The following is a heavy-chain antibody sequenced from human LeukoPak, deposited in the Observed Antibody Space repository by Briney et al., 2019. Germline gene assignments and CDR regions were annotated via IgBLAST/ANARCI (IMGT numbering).Heavy chain of an antibody. D-gene: IGHD6-13*01. CDR2: ISSSSSYI. J-gene: IGHJ4*02. CDR3: ARDLRVSGYSSSWFSPDY. CDR1: GFTFSSYS. V-gene: IGHV3-21*01. Sequence: PGGSLRLSCAASGFTFSSYSMNWVRQAPGKGLEWVSSISSSSSYIYYADSVKGRFTISRDNAKNSLYLQMNSLRAEDTAVYYCARDLRVSGYSSSWFSPDYWGQGTLVTVSS.